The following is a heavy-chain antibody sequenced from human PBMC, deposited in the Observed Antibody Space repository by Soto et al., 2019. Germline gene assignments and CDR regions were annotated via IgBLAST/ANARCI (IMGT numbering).Heavy chain of an antibody. V-gene: IGHV3-72*01. J-gene: IGHJ6*02. CDR3: ARTPQSGYDFHV. D-gene: IGHD3-3*01. CDR2: IRDKSKSYTT. Sequence: EVQLVESGGGLVQPGESLRLSCVASGFTFSDHLMDWVRQAPGKGLEWVGRIRDKSKSYTTEYAAFVKGRFTISRDDSKNSLYLQMNSLKPEDTAVYFCARTPQSGYDFHVWGQGTTVTVSS. CDR1: GFTFSDHL.